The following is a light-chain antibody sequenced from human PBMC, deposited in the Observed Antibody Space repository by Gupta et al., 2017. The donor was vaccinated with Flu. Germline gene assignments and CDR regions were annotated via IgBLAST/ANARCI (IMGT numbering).Light chain of an antibody. Sequence: QSALTQPASVSGSPGQSITISCTGATSDVGDFNFVSWYQQFPGKAPQLLIYEVTNRPSGTSHRFSGSRSATAAFLTISGLKADDEADYFCALDTRVRSYVFGSGTRVSV. CDR1: TSDVGDFNF. V-gene: IGLV2-14*01. CDR3: ALDTRVRSYV. CDR2: EVT. J-gene: IGLJ1*01.